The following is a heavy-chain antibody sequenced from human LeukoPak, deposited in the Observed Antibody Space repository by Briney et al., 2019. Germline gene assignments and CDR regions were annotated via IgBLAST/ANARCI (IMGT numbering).Heavy chain of an antibody. Sequence: PSQTLSITCTVSGGSISSGGYYWSWIRQHPGKGLEWIGYIYYSGSTYYNPSLKSRVTISVDTSKNQFSLKLSSVTAADTAVYYCAGIAAAGVAILGYWGQGTLVTVSS. J-gene: IGHJ4*02. CDR1: GGSISSGGYY. CDR3: AGIAAAGVAILGY. D-gene: IGHD6-13*01. CDR2: IYYSGST. V-gene: IGHV4-31*03.